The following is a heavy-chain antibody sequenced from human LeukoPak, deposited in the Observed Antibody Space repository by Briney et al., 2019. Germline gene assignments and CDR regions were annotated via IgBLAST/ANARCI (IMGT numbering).Heavy chain of an antibody. CDR2: IIPIFGTA. CDR1: GGTFSSYA. CDR3: ARVAAPLSGFWSGYQNWFDP. D-gene: IGHD3-3*01. Sequence: SVKVSCKASGGTFSSYAISWVRQAPGQGLEWMGGIIPIFGTANYAQKFQGRVTITTDESTSTAYMELSSLRSEDTAVYYCARVAAPLSGFWSGYQNWFDPWGQGTLVTVSS. V-gene: IGHV1-69*05. J-gene: IGHJ5*02.